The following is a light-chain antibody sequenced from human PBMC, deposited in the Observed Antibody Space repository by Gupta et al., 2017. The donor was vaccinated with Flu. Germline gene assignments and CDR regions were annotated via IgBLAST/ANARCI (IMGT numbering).Light chain of an antibody. CDR3: QQDDSYSLT. CDR1: QSLSSW. J-gene: IGKJ4*01. Sequence: PSPLSAYVGDRVTITCRASQSLSSWLAWYQQKPGKAPNLLIYKASNLESGVPSRFSGSGSGTEFTLTISSLQPDDFATYYCQQDDSYSLTFGGGTKVEI. V-gene: IGKV1-5*03. CDR2: KAS.